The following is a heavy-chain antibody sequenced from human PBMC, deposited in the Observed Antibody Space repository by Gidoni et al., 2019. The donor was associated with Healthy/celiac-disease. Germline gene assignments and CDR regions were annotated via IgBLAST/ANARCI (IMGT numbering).Heavy chain of an antibody. CDR1: GFSLSTSGVG. D-gene: IGHD3-10*01. CDR3: AHRPPYYYGSGSYFFREYYFDY. V-gene: IGHV2-5*01. J-gene: IGHJ4*02. CDR2: MYWNDDK. Sequence: QITLKESGPTLVKPTQTLTLTCTFSGFSLSTSGVGVGWIRQPPGKALEWLALMYWNDDKRYSPSLKSRLTITKDTSKNQVVLTMTNMDPVDTATYYCAHRPPYYYGSGSYFFREYYFDYWGQGTLVTVSS.